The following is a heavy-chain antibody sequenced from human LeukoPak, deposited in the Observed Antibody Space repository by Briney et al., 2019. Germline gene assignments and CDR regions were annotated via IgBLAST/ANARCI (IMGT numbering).Heavy chain of an antibody. CDR1: GFSLSTSGMC. CDR3: ARMVIAAAGTSWFDP. Sequence: ESGPTLVNPPQTLTLTCTFSGFSLSTSGMCVSWIRQPPGKALEWPALIDWEDDKYYSTSLKTRLTISKDTSKNQVVLTMTNMDPVDTATYYCARMVIAAAGTSWFDPWGQGTLVTVSS. D-gene: IGHD6-13*01. J-gene: IGHJ5*02. CDR2: IDWEDDK. V-gene: IGHV2-70*01.